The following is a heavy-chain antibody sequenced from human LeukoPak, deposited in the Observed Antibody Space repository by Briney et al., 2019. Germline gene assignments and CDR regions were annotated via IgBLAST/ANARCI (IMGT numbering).Heavy chain of an antibody. CDR3: ARGYDFWSGYSYVDY. CDR2: IYTSGST. D-gene: IGHD3-3*01. CDR1: GGSISSGSYY. J-gene: IGHJ4*02. Sequence: SQTLSLTCTVSGGSISSGSYYWSWIRQPAGKGLEWIGRIYTSGSTNYNPSLKSRVTISVDTSKNQFSLKLSSVTAADTAVYYCARGYDFWSGYSYVDYWGQGTLVAVSS. V-gene: IGHV4-61*02.